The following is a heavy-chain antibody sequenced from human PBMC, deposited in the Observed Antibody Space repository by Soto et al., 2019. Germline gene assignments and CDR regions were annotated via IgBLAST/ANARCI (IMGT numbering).Heavy chain of an antibody. CDR1: GYTFTSYG. CDR2: ISAYNGNT. D-gene: IGHD3-10*01. V-gene: IGHV1-18*01. CDR3: ARDYSRWGGSGSYSNY. Sequence: ASVKVSCKASGYTFTSYGISWVRQAPGQGLEWMGWISAYNGNTNYAQKLQGRVTMTTDTSTSTAYMELRSLRSDDTAVYYCARDYSRWGGSGSYSNYWGQGTLVTVSS. J-gene: IGHJ4*02.